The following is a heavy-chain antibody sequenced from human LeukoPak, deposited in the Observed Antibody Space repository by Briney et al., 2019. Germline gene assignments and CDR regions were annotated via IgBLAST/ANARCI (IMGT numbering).Heavy chain of an antibody. CDR3: ARNGGNSDYDY. Sequence: SETLSLTCAVSGGSISSSSSICWTWVRQPPGEGLEWIGEIYHDGATNYNPSLKSRVTLLLDKSKNQFSLRLNSVTAADTAVYYCARNGGNSDYDYWGQGTLVTVSA. J-gene: IGHJ4*02. CDR2: IYHDGAT. V-gene: IGHV4-4*02. CDR1: GGSISSSSSIC. D-gene: IGHD4-23*01.